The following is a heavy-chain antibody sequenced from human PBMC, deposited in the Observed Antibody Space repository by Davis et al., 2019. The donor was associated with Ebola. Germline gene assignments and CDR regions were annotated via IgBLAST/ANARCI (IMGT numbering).Heavy chain of an antibody. Sequence: PGGSLRLSCAASGFTFSSYSMNWVRQAPGKGLEWVSAISGSGGSTYYADSVKGRFTISRDNSKNTLYLQMNSLRAEDTAVYYCARESSYCSSTSCYTDYFDYWGQGTLVTVSS. V-gene: IGHV3-23*01. J-gene: IGHJ4*02. CDR3: ARESSYCSSTSCYTDYFDY. D-gene: IGHD2-2*02. CDR1: GFTFSSYS. CDR2: ISGSGGST.